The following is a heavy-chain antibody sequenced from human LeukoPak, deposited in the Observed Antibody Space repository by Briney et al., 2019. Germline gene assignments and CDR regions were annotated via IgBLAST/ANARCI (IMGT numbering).Heavy chain of an antibody. D-gene: IGHD5-24*01. CDR2: ISSSSSYI. V-gene: IGHV3-21*01. J-gene: IGHJ6*02. CDR3: ARDLDEEIAEGMDV. CDR1: GFTFSSYS. Sequence: GGSLRLSCAAYGFTFSSYSINWVRQAPGKGLEWVSSISSSSSYIYYADPVKGRFTISRDNAKNSLYLQMNSLRAEDTAVYYCARDLDEEIAEGMDVWGQGTTVTVSS.